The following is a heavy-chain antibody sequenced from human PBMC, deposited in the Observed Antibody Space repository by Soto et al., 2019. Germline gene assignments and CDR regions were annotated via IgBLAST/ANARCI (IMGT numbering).Heavy chain of an antibody. CDR1: GYFFTNYW. D-gene: IGHD2-21*02. J-gene: IGHJ6*02. CDR3: ASRRGVGDSLGMGG. V-gene: IGHV5-51*01. CDR2: IYPGDSDT. Sequence: GESLKISCEGSGYFFTNYWIAWVRQMPGKGLEWMGIIYPGDSDTRYSPSFQGQVTISADKSISTDKSSSTAYFQWSSLQASDTAIHDWASRRGVGDSLGMGGWGRGTTGTVSS.